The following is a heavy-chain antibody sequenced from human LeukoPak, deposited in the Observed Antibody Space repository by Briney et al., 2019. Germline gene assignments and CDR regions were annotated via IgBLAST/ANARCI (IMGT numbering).Heavy chain of an antibody. CDR2: IKQDGSEK. V-gene: IGHV3-7*01. Sequence: PGGSLRLSCAASEFTFSSYWMTWVRQAPGNGLEWVANIKQDGSEKHYVDSVKGRFTISRDNAKDSLYLQMNSLRAEDTAIYYCARITGQWLSVDYWGQGTLVTVSS. J-gene: IGHJ4*02. CDR1: EFTFSSYW. D-gene: IGHD6-19*01. CDR3: ARITGQWLSVDY.